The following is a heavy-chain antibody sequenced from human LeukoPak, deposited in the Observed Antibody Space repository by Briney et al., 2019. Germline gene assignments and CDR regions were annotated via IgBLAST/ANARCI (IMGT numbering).Heavy chain of an antibody. Sequence: GGSLRLSCAASGFTFSDYYMSWIRQAPGRGLEWVSYISSSGSTIYYADSVKGRFTISRDNAKNSLYLQMSSLRAEDTAVYYCARGGSYYDSSGYYYGPVYYWGQGTLVTVSS. J-gene: IGHJ4*02. V-gene: IGHV3-11*01. CDR1: GFTFSDYY. CDR2: ISSSGSTI. CDR3: ARGGSYYDSSGYYYGPVYY. D-gene: IGHD3-22*01.